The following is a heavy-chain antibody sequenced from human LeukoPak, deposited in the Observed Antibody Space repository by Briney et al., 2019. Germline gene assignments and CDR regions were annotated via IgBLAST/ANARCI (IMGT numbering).Heavy chain of an antibody. CDR1: GFTFNEFW. V-gene: IGHV3-74*01. CDR2: IHKDGLHT. Sequence: GESLKISCAASGFTFNEFWMHWVRQVPGKGLMWIARIHKDGLHTWYADSMKGRFTISRDNAENTVYLQLNSLGVEDTAVYYCARESEAAGTYYLDHWGQGNLVTVSS. J-gene: IGHJ4*02. D-gene: IGHD6-25*01. CDR3: ARESEAAGTYYLDH.